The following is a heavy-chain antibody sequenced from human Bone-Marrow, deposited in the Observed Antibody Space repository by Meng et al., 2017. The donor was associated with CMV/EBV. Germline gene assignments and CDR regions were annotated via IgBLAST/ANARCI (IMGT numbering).Heavy chain of an antibody. Sequence: GESLKISCAASEFTFTDYYMSWIRQAPGKGLEWISYISSGGTLTYYADSVKGRFTISGDNAKNSLYLQMNSLRAEDTAVYYCARDVPAYYYDSNGFYYDSWGQGTLVTVSS. CDR2: ISSGGTLT. CDR3: ARDVPAYYYDSNGFYYDS. CDR1: EFTFTDYY. V-gene: IGHV3-11*01. D-gene: IGHD3-22*01. J-gene: IGHJ4*02.